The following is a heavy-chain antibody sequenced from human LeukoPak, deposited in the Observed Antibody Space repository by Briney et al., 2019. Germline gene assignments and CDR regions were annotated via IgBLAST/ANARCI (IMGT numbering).Heavy chain of an antibody. CDR3: TTSTMVVLRHFDWSNGDAFDI. Sequence: GGSLRLSCAASGFTFSNAWMSWVCQAPGKGLEWVGRIKSKTDGGTTDYAAPVKGRFTISRDDSKNTLYLQMNSLKTEDTAVYYCTTSTMVVLRHFDWSNGDAFDIWGQGTMVTVSS. CDR2: IKSKTDGGTT. D-gene: IGHD3-9*01. J-gene: IGHJ3*02. V-gene: IGHV3-15*01. CDR1: GFTFSNAW.